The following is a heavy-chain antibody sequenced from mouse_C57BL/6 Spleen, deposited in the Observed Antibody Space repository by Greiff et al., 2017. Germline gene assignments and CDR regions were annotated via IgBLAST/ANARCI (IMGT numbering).Heavy chain of an antibody. J-gene: IGHJ1*03. CDR2: IHPNSGST. CDR3: ARYPYYYGSSRWYFDV. CDR1: GYTFTSYW. V-gene: IGHV1-64*01. Sequence: VQLQQSGAELVKPGASVKLSCKASGYTFTSYWMHWVKQRPGQGLEWIGMIHPNSGSTNYNEKFKSKATLTVDKSSSTAYMQLSSLTSEDSAVYYCARYPYYYGSSRWYFDVWGTGTTVTVSS. D-gene: IGHD1-1*01.